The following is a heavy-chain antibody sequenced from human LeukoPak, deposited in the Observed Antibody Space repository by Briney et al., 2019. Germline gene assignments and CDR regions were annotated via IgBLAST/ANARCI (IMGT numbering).Heavy chain of an antibody. J-gene: IGHJ4*02. Sequence: SGGSLRLSCAASGFTFSTYAMNWVRQAPGKGLEWVSYISFDSLNIYYADSMKGRFTISRNNAKNSLYLQMNSLRAEDTAVYYCVPQRSCGANPLDYWGQGTPVTVSS. V-gene: IGHV3-48*01. CDR1: GFTFSTYA. CDR3: VPQRSCGANPLDY. D-gene: IGHD4/OR15-4a*01. CDR2: ISFDSLNI.